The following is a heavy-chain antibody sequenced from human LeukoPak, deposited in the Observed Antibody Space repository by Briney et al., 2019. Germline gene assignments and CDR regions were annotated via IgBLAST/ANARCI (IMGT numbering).Heavy chain of an antibody. CDR3: AKHPLDY. Sequence: PGGSLRLSCAASGFTLSNYEMDWVRQAPGKGLEWVSYISGSGSSIYHADSVKGRFTISKDNAKNSLFLQMNSLRAEDTAVYYCAKHPLDYWGQGTLVTVSS. J-gene: IGHJ4*02. CDR2: ISGSGSSI. D-gene: IGHD2-21*01. CDR1: GFTLSNYE. V-gene: IGHV3-48*03.